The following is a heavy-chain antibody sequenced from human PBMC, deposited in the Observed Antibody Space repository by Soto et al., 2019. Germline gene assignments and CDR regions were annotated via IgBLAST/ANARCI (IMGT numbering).Heavy chain of an antibody. J-gene: IGHJ3*02. V-gene: IGHV3-11*01. Sequence: SGGSLRLSCAASGFTFSDYYMSWIRQAPGKGLEWVSYISSSGSTIYYADSVKGRFTISRDNAKNSLYLQMNSLRAEDTAVYYCATEQRVAIFGVASDAFDIWGQGTMVTVSS. CDR3: ATEQRVAIFGVASDAFDI. D-gene: IGHD3-3*01. CDR1: GFTFSDYY. CDR2: ISSSGSTI.